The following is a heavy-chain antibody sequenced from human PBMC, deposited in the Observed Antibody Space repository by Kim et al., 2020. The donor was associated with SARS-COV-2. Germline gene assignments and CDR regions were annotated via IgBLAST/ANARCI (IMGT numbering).Heavy chain of an antibody. Sequence: SETLSLTCAVYGGSFSGFYWSWIRQPPGKGLEWIGESNHSGSTNYNPSLKSRVSISVDTSKNQLSLRLSSVTAADTAVYYCVRRYFGGPQGFDPWGQGTLVTVSS. CDR1: GGSFSGFY. D-gene: IGHD3-10*01. V-gene: IGHV4-34*01. CDR2: SNHSGST. J-gene: IGHJ5*02. CDR3: VRRYFGGPQGFDP.